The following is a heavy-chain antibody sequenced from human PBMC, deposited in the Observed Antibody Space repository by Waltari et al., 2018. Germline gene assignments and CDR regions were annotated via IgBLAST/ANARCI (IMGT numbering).Heavy chain of an antibody. J-gene: IGHJ4*02. Sequence: QLVGSGGGVVQPGGSLRLSCAASGFTFRNYGMHWVRQSPGKGLEWGAFILADGSNEYYAESVKGRFTISRDNSKNTLYLQMSSLRVQDTAVYYWARGSYSSGCDFWGQGTQVTVSS. CDR3: ARGSYSSGCDF. CDR2: ILADGSNE. V-gene: IGHV3-30*02. D-gene: IGHD6-19*01. CDR1: GFTFRNYG.